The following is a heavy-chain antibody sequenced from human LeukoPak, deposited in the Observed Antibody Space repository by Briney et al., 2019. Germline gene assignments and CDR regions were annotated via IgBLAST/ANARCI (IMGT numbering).Heavy chain of an antibody. J-gene: IGHJ4*02. CDR1: GFTFSSYA. D-gene: IGHD3-22*01. CDR3: AKEGTAYYYEEFDY. CDR2: ISGSAGSS. V-gene: IGHV3-23*01. Sequence: GGSLRLSCAASGFTFSSYAMSWVRQAPGKGLEWVSAISGSAGSSYYADSVKGRFTISRDNSKSTLFLQMNSLRAEDTAVYYCAKEGTAYYYEEFDYWGQGTLVTVSS.